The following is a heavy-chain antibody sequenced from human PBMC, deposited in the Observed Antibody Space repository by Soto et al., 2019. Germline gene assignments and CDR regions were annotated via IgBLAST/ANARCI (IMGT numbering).Heavy chain of an antibody. CDR3: ARRVKYGSGRRPTYYFDY. V-gene: IGHV4-59*11. CDR2: IHYSGTA. CDR1: GVSIKSHY. D-gene: IGHD3-10*01. J-gene: IGHJ4*02. Sequence: PSETLSLTCNVSGVSIKSHYWAWIRQSPGKGLEWIGHIHYSGTAGYSPSLKSRVTLSVLRAENQISLRLTSVTAADTAVYYCARRVKYGSGRRPTYYFDYWGQGILVTVSS.